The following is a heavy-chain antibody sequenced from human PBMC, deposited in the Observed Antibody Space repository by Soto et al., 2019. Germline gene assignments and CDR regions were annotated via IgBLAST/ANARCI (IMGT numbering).Heavy chain of an antibody. CDR3: AHGAGWLFDY. V-gene: IGHV2-5*02. CDR1: GFSLNTRAVG. D-gene: IGHD6-19*01. Sequence: QITLEESGPALVKPTQTLTLTCTVSGFSLNTRAVGVGWIRQPPGKALEWLAFIYWDDNKYYSPSLKSRLTTTKYTSKHQVAVTMTNTGPVDTATYYCAHGAGWLFDYWGQGTPVTVSS. CDR2: IYWDDNK. J-gene: IGHJ4*02.